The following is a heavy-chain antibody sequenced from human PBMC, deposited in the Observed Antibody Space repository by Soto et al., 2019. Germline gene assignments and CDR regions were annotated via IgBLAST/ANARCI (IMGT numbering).Heavy chain of an antibody. CDR1: GFPFSNAW. CDR3: TTVIKYYDFWSGYHTDPYGMDV. CDR2: IKSKTDGGTT. V-gene: IGHV3-15*07. D-gene: IGHD3-3*01. Sequence: GGSLRLSCAASGFPFSNAWMNWVRQAPGKGLEWVGRIKSKTDGGTTDYAAPVKGRFTISRDDSKNTLYLQMNSLKTEDTAVYYCTTVIKYYDFWSGYHTDPYGMDVWGQGTTVTVSS. J-gene: IGHJ6*02.